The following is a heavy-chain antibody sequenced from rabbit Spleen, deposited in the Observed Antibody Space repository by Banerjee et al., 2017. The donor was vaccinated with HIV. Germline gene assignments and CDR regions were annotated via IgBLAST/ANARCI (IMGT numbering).Heavy chain of an antibody. D-gene: IGHD1-1*01. J-gene: IGHJ6*01. V-gene: IGHV1S45*01. CDR1: GFSFSSSDY. CDR3: ARDTSSSFSSYGMDL. CDR2: IAGGSSGFT. Sequence: QEQLEESGGDLVKPGASLTLTCTASGFSFSSSDYMCWVRQAPGKGLEWISCIAGGSSGFTYSATWAKGRFTISKTSSTTVTLQMTSLTVADTATYFCARDTSSSFSSYGMDLWGPGTLVTVS.